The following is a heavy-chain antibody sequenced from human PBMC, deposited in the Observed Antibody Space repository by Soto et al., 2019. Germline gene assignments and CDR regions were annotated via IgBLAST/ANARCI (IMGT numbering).Heavy chain of an antibody. Sequence: SETLSLTCSVSGGSFTSDNYYWGWIRQPPGEGLERLGSMYYTGSFHYNTSLKGRVAISVDTSKSRFSMRLTSVTVAVSSVFYCVRTYSSGGYPSYYFDSWGHGTLVTAPQ. D-gene: IGHD6-19*01. V-gene: IGHV4-39*01. CDR3: VRTYSSGGYPSYYFDS. J-gene: IGHJ4*01. CDR2: MYYTGSF. CDR1: GGSFTSDNYY.